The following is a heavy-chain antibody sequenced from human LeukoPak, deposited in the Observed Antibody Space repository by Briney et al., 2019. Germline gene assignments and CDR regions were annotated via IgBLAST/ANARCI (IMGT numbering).Heavy chain of an antibody. CDR2: ISSSSSYI. J-gene: IGHJ6*03. D-gene: IGHD6-13*01. CDR3: ARDYVSSSWPPHMDV. CDR1: GFTFSNYA. V-gene: IGHV3-21*01. Sequence: GGSLRLSCAASGFTFSNYAMNSVRQAPGKGLEWVSSISSSSSYIYYADSVKGRFTISRDNAKNSLYLQMNSLRAEDTAVYYCARDYVSSSWPPHMDVWGKGTTVTVSS.